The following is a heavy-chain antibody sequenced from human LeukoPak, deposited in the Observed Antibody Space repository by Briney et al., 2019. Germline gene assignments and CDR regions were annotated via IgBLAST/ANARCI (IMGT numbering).Heavy chain of an antibody. J-gene: IGHJ5*02. D-gene: IGHD2-2*01. CDR1: GGTFSSYA. Sequence: GASVKVSCKASGGTFSSYAISWVRQAPGQGLEWMGGIIPIFGTANYAQKFQGRVTITADKSTSTAYMELSSLRSEDTAVYYCARDRYCSSTSRFFHWFDPWGQGTLVTVSS. CDR2: IIPIFGTA. V-gene: IGHV1-69*06. CDR3: ARDRYCSSTSRFFHWFDP.